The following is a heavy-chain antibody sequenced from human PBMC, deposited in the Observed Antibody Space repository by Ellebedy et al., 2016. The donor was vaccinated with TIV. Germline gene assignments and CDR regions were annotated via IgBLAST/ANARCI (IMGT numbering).Heavy chain of an antibody. V-gene: IGHV4-59*01. D-gene: IGHD3-9*01. CDR1: GDSISSYY. J-gene: IGHJ6*02. CDR2: IYYSVTT. CDR3: ARDLRKGGMDV. Sequence: SETLSLTXTVSGDSISSYYWSWIRQPPGKGLEWIGYIYYSVTTNYNPSLKSRVTISVDTSKKQFSLKLSSVTAADTAVYYCARDLRKGGMDVWGQGTTVTVS.